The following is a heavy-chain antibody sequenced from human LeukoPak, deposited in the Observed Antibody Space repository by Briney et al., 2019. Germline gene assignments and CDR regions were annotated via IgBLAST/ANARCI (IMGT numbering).Heavy chain of an antibody. J-gene: IGHJ4*02. CDR3: ARDHSTTMVTTDQGY. D-gene: IGHD4-17*01. V-gene: IGHV4-39*07. CDR2: IYYTGNS. Sequence: SETLSLTCTVSGDSISRSQYYWGWIRQPPGKGLEWIGNIYYTGNSYYNPSLKSRVTISVDTSKNQFSLRLSSVTAADTAVYYCARDHSTTMVTTDQGYWGQGTLVTVSS. CDR1: GDSISRSQYY.